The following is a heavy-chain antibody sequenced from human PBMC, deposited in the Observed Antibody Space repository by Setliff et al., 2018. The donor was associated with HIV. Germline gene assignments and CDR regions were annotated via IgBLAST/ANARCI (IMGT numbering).Heavy chain of an antibody. CDR2: INPSDGAT. CDR3: AKDHAEAMEQQLVPEYYGMDV. CDR1: GYTFTAYY. V-gene: IGHV1-46*01. D-gene: IGHD6-13*01. J-gene: IGHJ6*02. Sequence: GASAKVSCKASGYTFTAYYTHWARQAPGQGLEWMGIINPSDGATTYAGNFQNRVTMTRDTATSTVYTELNSLRAEDTAVYYCAKDHAEAMEQQLVPEYYGMDVWGQGTTVTVSS.